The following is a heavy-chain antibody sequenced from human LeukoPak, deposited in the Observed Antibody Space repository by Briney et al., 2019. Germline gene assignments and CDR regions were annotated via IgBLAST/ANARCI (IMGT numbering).Heavy chain of an antibody. CDR2: IYYSGST. CDR3: TRGSIAYYYMDV. CDR1: GGSISSSSYY. Sequence: SETLSLTCSVSGGSISSSSYYWGWIRQPPGKGLEWIGSIYYSGSTNYNPSLKSRVTISVDTSKNQFSLKLSSVTAADTAVYYCTRGSIAYYYMDVWGKGTTVTISS. D-gene: IGHD3-22*01. V-gene: IGHV4-39*07. J-gene: IGHJ6*03.